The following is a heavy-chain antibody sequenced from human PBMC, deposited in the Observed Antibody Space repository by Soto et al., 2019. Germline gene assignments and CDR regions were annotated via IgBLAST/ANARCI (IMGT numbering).Heavy chain of an antibody. CDR3: AMLMAVGAKGWFDP. CDR2: FDPEDGET. Sequence: ASVKVSCKVSGYTLTELSMHWVRQAPGKGLEWMGGFDPEDGETIYAQKFQGRVTMTEDTSTDTAYMELSSLRSEDTAVYYCAMLMAVGAKGWFDPWGQGTLVTVSS. D-gene: IGHD1-26*01. J-gene: IGHJ5*02. CDR1: GYTLTELS. V-gene: IGHV1-24*01.